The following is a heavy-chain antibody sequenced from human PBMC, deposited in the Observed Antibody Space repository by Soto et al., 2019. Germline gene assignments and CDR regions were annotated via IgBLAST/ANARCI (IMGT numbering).Heavy chain of an antibody. D-gene: IGHD6-13*01. CDR3: ARDAKIVRRYDGSWYKGDPRFDA. J-gene: IGHJ5*01. CDR2: VCYSGST. V-gene: IGHV4-59*01. CDR1: GDSISDYY. Sequence: QVQLQESGAGLVMPSETLSLTCTVSGDSISDYYWSWIRQPPGKGLEWIGDVCYSGSTNYNPSLKRRSTISIETSKNQFSLNLRSVTAADTAVYYCARDAKIVRRYDGSWYKGDPRFDAWGHRTLVTVSS.